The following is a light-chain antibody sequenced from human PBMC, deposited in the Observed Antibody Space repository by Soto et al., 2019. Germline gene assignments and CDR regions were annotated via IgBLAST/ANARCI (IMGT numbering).Light chain of an antibody. CDR3: QQANRFPYT. V-gene: IGKV1-12*01. J-gene: IGKJ2*01. Sequence: DIQLTQSPSSVSASVGDSVTITFRASQGISSWLAWYQQKPGQAPKLLIYAASSLQSGVPSRFSGSASRADFILTSSRLQPEDFASYYCQQANRFPYTFGQGTKLEIK. CDR1: QGISSW. CDR2: AAS.